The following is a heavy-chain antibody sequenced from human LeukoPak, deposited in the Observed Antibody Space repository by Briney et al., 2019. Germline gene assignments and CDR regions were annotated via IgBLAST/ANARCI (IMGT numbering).Heavy chain of an antibody. CDR1: GFTFSSYS. D-gene: IGHD2-2*01. J-gene: IGHJ4*02. Sequence: GSLRLSCAASGFTFSSYSMNWVRQAPGKGLEWVSSISSSSSYIYYADSVKGRFTISRDNAKNSLYLQMNSLRAEDTAVYYCASPGYCSSTSCYAPFDYWGQGTLVTVSS. V-gene: IGHV3-21*01. CDR2: ISSSSSYI. CDR3: ASPGYCSSTSCYAPFDY.